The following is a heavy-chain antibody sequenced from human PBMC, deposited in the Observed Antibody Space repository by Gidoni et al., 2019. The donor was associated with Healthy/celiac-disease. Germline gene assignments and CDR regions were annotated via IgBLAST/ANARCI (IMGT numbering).Heavy chain of an antibody. CDR2: IYYSGST. D-gene: IGHD3-16*01. CDR3: ARLLGEVDAFDI. V-gene: IGHV4-39*01. CDR1: GGSISSSSYY. Sequence: QLQLQESGPGLVKPSETLSLTCTVSGGSISSSSYYWGWLRQPPGKGLEWIGSIYYSGSTYYNPSLKSRVTISVDTSKNQFSLKLSSVTAADTAVYYCARLLGEVDAFDIWGQGTMVTVSS. J-gene: IGHJ3*02.